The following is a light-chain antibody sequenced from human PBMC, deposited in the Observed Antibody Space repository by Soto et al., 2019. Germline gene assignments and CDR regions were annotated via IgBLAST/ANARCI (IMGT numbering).Light chain of an antibody. CDR2: EVS. CDR3: CSYAGSSYV. J-gene: IGLJ1*01. V-gene: IGLV2-23*02. Sequence: QSALTQPASVSGSPGQSITISCTGTSSDVGSYNLVSWYQQHPGKAPKLMIYEVSKRPSGVSNRFSGSKSGNTASLTISGLQAEDEADYYCCSYAGSSYVXGTGTKVT. CDR1: SSDVGSYNL.